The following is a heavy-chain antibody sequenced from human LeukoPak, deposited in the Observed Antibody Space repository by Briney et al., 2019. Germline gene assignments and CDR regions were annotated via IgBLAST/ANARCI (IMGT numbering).Heavy chain of an antibody. V-gene: IGHV3-48*04. CDR1: GFTFSSYS. CDR3: AGSVRYCSGGSCHHGYFDY. CDR2: ISSSSSTI. J-gene: IGHJ4*02. D-gene: IGHD2-15*01. Sequence: PGGSLRLSCAASGFTFSSYSMNWVRQAPRKGLEWVSYISSSSSTIYYADSVKGRFTISRDNAKNSLYLQMNSLRAEDTAVYYCAGSVRYCSGGSCHHGYFDYWGQGTLVTVSS.